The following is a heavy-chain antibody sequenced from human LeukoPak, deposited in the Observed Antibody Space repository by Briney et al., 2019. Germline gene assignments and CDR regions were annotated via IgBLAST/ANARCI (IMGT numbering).Heavy chain of an antibody. CDR1: GGTFSSYA. CDR2: IIPIFGTA. CDR3: ARGLEPNDAFDI. J-gene: IGHJ3*02. D-gene: IGHD1-14*01. Sequence: SVKVSCKASGGTFSSYAISWVRQAPGQGLEWRGGIIPIFGTANYAQKFQGRVTITADKSTSTAYMELSSLRSEDTAVYYGARGLEPNDAFDIWGQGTMVTVSS. V-gene: IGHV1-69*06.